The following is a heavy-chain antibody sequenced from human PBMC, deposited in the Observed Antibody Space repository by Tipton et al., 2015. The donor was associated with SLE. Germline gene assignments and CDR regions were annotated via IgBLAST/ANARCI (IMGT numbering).Heavy chain of an antibody. CDR2: IYFSGST. D-gene: IGHD3-10*01. V-gene: IGHV4-59*08. CDR3: ARGPVLLWFGALHAFDI. CDR1: GGYVSSYY. Sequence: TLSLTCTVSGGYVSSYYWSWIRQPPGKGLEWIGYIYFSGSTNYNPSLKSRVTISVDTSKNQFSLKLSSVTAADTAVYYCARGPVLLWFGALHAFDIWGQGTMVTVSS. J-gene: IGHJ3*02.